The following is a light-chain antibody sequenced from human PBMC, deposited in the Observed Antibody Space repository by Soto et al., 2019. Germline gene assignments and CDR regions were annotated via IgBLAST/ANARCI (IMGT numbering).Light chain of an antibody. CDR2: EVN. V-gene: IGLV2-8*01. Sequence: QSALTQPRSVSGSPGQSVTISCTGTSSDVGGYNFVSWYQQLPGKAPKLMIYEVNKRPSGVPDRFSGSKSGNTASLTVSGLQTEDEADYYCSSYAGSKIGVFGGGTKLTVL. CDR1: SSDVGGYNF. J-gene: IGLJ2*01. CDR3: SSYAGSKIGV.